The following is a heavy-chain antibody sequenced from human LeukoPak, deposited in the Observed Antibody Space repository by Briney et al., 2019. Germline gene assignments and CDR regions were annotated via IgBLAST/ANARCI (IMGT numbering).Heavy chain of an antibody. V-gene: IGHV1-8*03. Sequence: ASVKVSCKASGYTFTSYDINWVRQATGQGLEWMGWMNPNSGNTGYAQKFQGRVTITRNTSISTAYMELSSLRSEDTAVYYCARAVYHGDYSRVYYYMDVWGKGTTVTVSS. CDR2: MNPNSGNT. CDR3: ARAVYHGDYSRVYYYMDV. J-gene: IGHJ6*03. D-gene: IGHD4-17*01. CDR1: GYTFTSYD.